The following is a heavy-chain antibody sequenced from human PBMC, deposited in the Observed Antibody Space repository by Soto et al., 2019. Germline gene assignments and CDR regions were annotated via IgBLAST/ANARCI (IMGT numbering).Heavy chain of an antibody. J-gene: IGHJ4*02. D-gene: IGHD3-10*01. CDR2: ISADNGNT. CDR1: GYTFTNFG. Sequence: QVQLVQSGAEVKRPGASVKVSCKASGYTFTNFGVTWVRQAPGQGLEWMGWISADNGNTNYAQQLQGRVTMTTDTSTSTAYMELRSLGSDDTAVYYCARRGVLPDYWGQGTLVTVSS. CDR3: ARRGVLPDY. V-gene: IGHV1-18*01.